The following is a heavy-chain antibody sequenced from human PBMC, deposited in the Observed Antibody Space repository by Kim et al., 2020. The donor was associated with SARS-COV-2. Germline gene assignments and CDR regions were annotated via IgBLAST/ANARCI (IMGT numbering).Heavy chain of an antibody. CDR1: GFTFSDSA. CDR3: TRVPPYSNSWWDAFDI. CDR2: IRSKANSYAT. D-gene: IGHD6-13*01. J-gene: IGHJ3*02. V-gene: IGHV3-73*01. Sequence: GGSLRLSCAASGFTFSDSAMYWVRQASGKGLEWVGRIRSKANSYATAYDVSVKGRFIISRDDSKNTAYLKMNSLKTEDTSIYYCTRVPPYSNSWWDAFDIWGQGTMVTASS.